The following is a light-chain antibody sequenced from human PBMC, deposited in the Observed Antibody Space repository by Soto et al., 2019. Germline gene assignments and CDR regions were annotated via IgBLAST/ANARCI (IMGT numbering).Light chain of an antibody. CDR3: QQYDNLPIT. Sequence: DIHMTHSPSTLSASLLERVTITCRASQSISSWLAWYQQKPGKAPKLLIYDASNLETGVPSRFSGSGSGTDFTFTISSLQPEDIATYYCQQYDNLPITFGQGTRLEIK. CDR1: QSISSW. CDR2: DAS. J-gene: IGKJ5*01. V-gene: IGKV1-33*01.